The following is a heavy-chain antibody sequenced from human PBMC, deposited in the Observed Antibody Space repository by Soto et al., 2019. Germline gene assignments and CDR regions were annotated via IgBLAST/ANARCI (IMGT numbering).Heavy chain of an antibody. J-gene: IGHJ4*02. D-gene: IGHD2-15*01. V-gene: IGHV4-39*01. CDR1: GGSTRPSRYY. Sequence: SETLSLPCTVSGGSTRPSRYYWGRIRQPPGKGQEWIGSIYYSGSTYYNPSLKSRVTISVDTSKNQFSLKLSSVTAADTAVYYCARHFVPDCSGGSCYPATDYWGQGTLVLVSS. CDR2: IYYSGST. CDR3: ARHFVPDCSGGSCYPATDY.